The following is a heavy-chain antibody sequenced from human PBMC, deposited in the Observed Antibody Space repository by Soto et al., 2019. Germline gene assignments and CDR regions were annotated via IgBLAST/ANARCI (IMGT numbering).Heavy chain of an antibody. Sequence: XATLSLTSSVSGDYISRRKYFWGWIRLPPGKGLEWIGSVYYSGTTYYSPSLKSRVTISVDTSKNQFSLKLSSVTAADTAVYYCARLSPIFGVDSITGPPFYFDSWGQGTLVTVSS. D-gene: IGHD3-3*01. V-gene: IGHV4-39*01. CDR1: GDYISRRKYF. CDR2: VYYSGTT. CDR3: ARLSPIFGVDSITGPPFYFDS. J-gene: IGHJ4*02.